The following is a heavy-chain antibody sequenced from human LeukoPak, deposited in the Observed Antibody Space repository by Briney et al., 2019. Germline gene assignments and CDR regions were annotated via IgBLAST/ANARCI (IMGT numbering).Heavy chain of an antibody. CDR1: GDSFSGYY. V-gene: IGHV4-34*01. Sequence: SETLSLTCAVYGDSFSGYYWSWIRQPPGKGLEWIGEINHSGSTNYNPSLKSRVTISVDTSKNQFSLNLSSVTAADTAVYYCARDQMDDCSGGSCYSPLNYVDYWGQGTLVTVSS. CDR2: INHSGST. CDR3: ARDQMDDCSGGSCYSPLNYVDY. J-gene: IGHJ4*02. D-gene: IGHD2-15*01.